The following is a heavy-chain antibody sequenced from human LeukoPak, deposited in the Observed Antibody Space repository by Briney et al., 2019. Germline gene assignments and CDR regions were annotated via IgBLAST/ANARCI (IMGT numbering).Heavy chain of an antibody. CDR3: ARDPREWWYLSTYYYYYMDV. CDR1: GYTFTGYY. CDR2: INPNSGGT. D-gene: IGHD2-15*01. Sequence: GASVKVSCKASGYTFTGYYMHWVRRAPGQGLEWMGWINPNSGGTNYAQKFQGRVTMTRDTPISTAYMELSRLRSGDTAVYYCARDPREWWYLSTYYYYYMDVWGKGTTVTISS. J-gene: IGHJ6*03. V-gene: IGHV1-2*02.